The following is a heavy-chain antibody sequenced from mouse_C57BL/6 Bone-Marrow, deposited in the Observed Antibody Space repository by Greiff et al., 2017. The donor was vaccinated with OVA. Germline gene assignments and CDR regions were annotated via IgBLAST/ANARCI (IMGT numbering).Heavy chain of an antibody. V-gene: IGHV1-81*01. Sequence: VQRVESGAELARPGASVKLSCKASGYTFTSYGISWVKQRTGQGLEWIGEIYPRSGNTYYNEKFKGKATLTADKSSSTAYMELRSLTSEDSAVYFCARYDDGYYYAMDYWGQGTSVTVSS. CDR2: IYPRSGNT. CDR3: ARYDDGYYYAMDY. CDR1: GYTFTSYG. D-gene: IGHD2-12*01. J-gene: IGHJ4*01.